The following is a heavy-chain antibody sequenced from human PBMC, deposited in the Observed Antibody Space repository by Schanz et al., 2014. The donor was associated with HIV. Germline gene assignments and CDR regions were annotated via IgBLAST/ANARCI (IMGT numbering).Heavy chain of an antibody. CDR2: ITPDGSVT. CDR3: AKGMLKDYSSSWYDY. V-gene: IGHV3-74*01. Sequence: DVQLVESGGGLIQPGESLRLSCVASGFTFGTTWMYWVRQGPGKGLTWVSYITPDGSVTYADSVKGRFTASRDSSKNTLYLQMNSLRAEDTAVYYCAKGMLKDYSSSWYDYWGQGTLVTVAS. D-gene: IGHD6-13*01. CDR1: GFTFGTTW. J-gene: IGHJ4*02.